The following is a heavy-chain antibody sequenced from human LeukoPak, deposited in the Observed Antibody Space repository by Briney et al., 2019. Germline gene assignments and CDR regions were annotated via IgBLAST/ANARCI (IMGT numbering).Heavy chain of an antibody. CDR2: INNDVSST. D-gene: IGHD3-10*01. CDR1: GFTFSTYW. V-gene: IGHV3-74*01. Sequence: GGSLRLSCAASGFTFSTYWMHWVRQAPGRGLMWVSRINNDVSSTNYADSVKGRFTISRDNGKNTLYLQVNSLRAEDTAVYYCARETLEGGRGGFDIWGQGTMVTVSS. J-gene: IGHJ3*02. CDR3: ARETLEGGRGGFDI.